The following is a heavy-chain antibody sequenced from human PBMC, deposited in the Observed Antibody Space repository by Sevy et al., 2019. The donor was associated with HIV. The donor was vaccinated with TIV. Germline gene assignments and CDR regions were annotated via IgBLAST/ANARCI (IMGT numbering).Heavy chain of an antibody. V-gene: IGHV3-7*01. CDR2: IKQDAGQK. CDR3: ARDSGNYYFDY. J-gene: IGHJ4*02. Sequence: GGSLRLSCAASGFTFSKYWMGWVRQAPGKGLEWVANIKQDAGQKYYVDSVKGRFTISRDNAKNSLFLQMNGVRAEDTAVYFCARDSGNYYFDYWGQGTLVTVSS. D-gene: IGHD1-7*01. CDR1: GFTFSKYW.